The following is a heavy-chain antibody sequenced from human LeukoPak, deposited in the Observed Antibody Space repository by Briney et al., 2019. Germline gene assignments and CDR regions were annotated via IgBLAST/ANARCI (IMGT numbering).Heavy chain of an antibody. D-gene: IGHD2-21*02. CDR1: GYTFTSYA. CDR3: ARDQGDSDAFDI. CDR2: INAGNGNT. Sequence: ASVKVSCKASGYTFTSYAMHWVRQAPGQRLEWMGWINAGNGNTKYSQKFQGRVTITRDTSASTAYMELSSLRSEDTAVYYCARDQGDSDAFDIWGQGTMVTVSS. J-gene: IGHJ3*02. V-gene: IGHV1-3*01.